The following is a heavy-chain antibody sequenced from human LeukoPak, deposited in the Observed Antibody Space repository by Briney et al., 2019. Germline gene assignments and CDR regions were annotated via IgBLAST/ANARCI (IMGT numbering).Heavy chain of an antibody. CDR1: GFTFSDAW. Sequence: GGSLRLSCSASGFTFSDAWMGWVRQAPGKGREWVGRIKSKANGETTHFAAPVKGRFTISRDDSKNTLYLQMNGLKTEDTAVYYCAWGGDYFDFWGRGTLVTVSS. J-gene: IGHJ4*02. CDR2: IKSKANGETT. V-gene: IGHV3-15*01. D-gene: IGHD3-16*01. CDR3: AWGGDYFDF.